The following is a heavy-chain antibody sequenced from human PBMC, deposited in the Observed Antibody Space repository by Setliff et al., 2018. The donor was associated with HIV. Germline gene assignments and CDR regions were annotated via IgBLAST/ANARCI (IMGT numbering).Heavy chain of an antibody. CDR1: GGSISGFY. J-gene: IGHJ4*02. D-gene: IGHD1-26*01. CDR3: ARHRDGGTYPLDY. CDR2: IYDSGST. V-gene: IGHV4-59*08. Sequence: SETLSLTCTVSGGSISGFYWNWIRQSAGKGLQWIGRIYDSGSTKYNPSLKSRVTISLDTSKNRFSLQLTSVTAADTAVYYCARHRDGGTYPLDYWGQGTLVTVSS.